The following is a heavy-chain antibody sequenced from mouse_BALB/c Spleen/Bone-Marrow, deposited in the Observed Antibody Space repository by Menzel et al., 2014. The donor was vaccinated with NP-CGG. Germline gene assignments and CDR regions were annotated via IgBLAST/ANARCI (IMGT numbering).Heavy chain of an antibody. CDR2: INPTSGYT. Sequence: QVQLQQSAAELARPGASVKMSCKASGYTFTSYTIHWVKQRPGQGLEWIGYINPTSGYTEYNQKFKDKTTLTADKSSSTAYMQLSSLTSEDSAVYYCAGPRYFDYWGQGTTLTVSS. J-gene: IGHJ2*01. CDR1: GYTFTSYT. CDR3: AGPRYFDY. V-gene: IGHV1-4*02.